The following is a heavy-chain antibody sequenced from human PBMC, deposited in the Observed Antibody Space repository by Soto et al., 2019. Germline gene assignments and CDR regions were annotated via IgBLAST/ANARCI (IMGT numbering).Heavy chain of an antibody. Sequence: GGSLRLSCAASGFTFSISAMTWVRQAPGKGLEWVSGITGGGDNTYYADSVKGRFAISRDTSKNTLSLQMNSLRAEDTAVYFCAKWPQGVYFDYWGQGTLVTVSS. D-gene: IGHD3-16*01. CDR3: AKWPQGVYFDY. J-gene: IGHJ4*02. CDR1: GFTFSISA. V-gene: IGHV3-23*01. CDR2: ITGGGDNT.